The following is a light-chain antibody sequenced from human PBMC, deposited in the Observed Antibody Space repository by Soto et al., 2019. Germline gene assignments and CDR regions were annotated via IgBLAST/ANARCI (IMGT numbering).Light chain of an antibody. CDR1: QNIASN. CDR3: QQRSSWPLT. CDR2: DVS. V-gene: IGKV3-11*01. J-gene: IGKJ4*01. Sequence: EIVMTKSPATLSVSPGERATLSCRASQNIASNLAWYQQKPGQAPRLLIHDVSDRATGIPARFSRSGSGTDFTLTISSLEPEDFAVYYCQQRSSWPLTFGGGTKVDIK.